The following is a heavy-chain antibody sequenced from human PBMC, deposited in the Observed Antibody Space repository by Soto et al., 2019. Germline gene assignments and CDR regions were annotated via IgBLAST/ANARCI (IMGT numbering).Heavy chain of an antibody. V-gene: IGHV3-30*18. J-gene: IGHJ4*02. CDR3: AKDTIAVAPTFDD. Sequence: QVQLVESGGGVVQPGRSLRLSCAASGFTFSSYGMHWVRQAPGKGLEWVAVISYDGSNKYYADSVKGRFTISRDNSKNTLYLQMNRLRAEDTAVYYCAKDTIAVAPTFDDWGQGTLVTVSS. D-gene: IGHD6-19*01. CDR1: GFTFSSYG. CDR2: ISYDGSNK.